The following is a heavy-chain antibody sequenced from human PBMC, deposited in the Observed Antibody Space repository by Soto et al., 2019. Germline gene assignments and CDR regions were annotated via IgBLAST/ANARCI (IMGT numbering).Heavy chain of an antibody. Sequence: SETLSLTCAVSGDSISSYYCMWIRQPPGKGLESIGDLYHSRSANYNPSLKSRVTLSVDTSKNQFSLKLSSVTAADTAVYYCARGLSYHTMVRGVSGMDVWGQGTTVTVSS. D-gene: IGHD3-10*01. CDR1: GDSISSYY. J-gene: IGHJ6*02. CDR3: ARGLSYHTMVRGVSGMDV. CDR2: LYHSRSA. V-gene: IGHV4-59*12.